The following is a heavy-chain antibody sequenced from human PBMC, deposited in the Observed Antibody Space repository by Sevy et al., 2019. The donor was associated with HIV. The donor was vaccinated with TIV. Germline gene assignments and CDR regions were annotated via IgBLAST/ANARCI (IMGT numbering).Heavy chain of an antibody. CDR3: AKDSGWTHVY. CDR1: GFTFSSYG. CDR2: ITDSGGTT. D-gene: IGHD6-19*01. Sequence: GGSLRLSCAASGFTFSSYGMSWVRQAPGKGLEWVAGITDSGGTTDYADSVKGRFTISRDNSKNTLSLQMNSLRAEDTAIYYCAKDSGWTHVYWGQGTLVTVSS. V-gene: IGHV3-23*01. J-gene: IGHJ4*02.